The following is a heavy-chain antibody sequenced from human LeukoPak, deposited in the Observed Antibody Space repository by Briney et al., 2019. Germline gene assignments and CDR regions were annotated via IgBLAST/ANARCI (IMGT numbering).Heavy chain of an antibody. CDR3: ARAVLDSSGYYYEYYFDY. J-gene: IGHJ4*02. D-gene: IGHD3-22*01. CDR2: IYYSGST. Sequence: PSETLSLTGTVSGGSISSYYWSWIRQPPGKGLEGSGYIYYSGSTNYNPSLKSRVTISVGTSKNQFSLKLSSVTAADTAVYYCARAVLDSSGYYYEYYFDYWGQGTLVTVSS. V-gene: IGHV4-59*01. CDR1: GGSISSYY.